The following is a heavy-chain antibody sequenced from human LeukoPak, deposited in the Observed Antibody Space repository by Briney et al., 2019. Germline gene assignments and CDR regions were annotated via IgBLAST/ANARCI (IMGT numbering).Heavy chain of an antibody. Sequence: GGSLRLSCAASGFIFDDYAMHWVRQAPGKGLEWVSLISWDGGSTYYADSVKGRFTISRDNSKNSLYLQMNSLRAEDTALYYCAKDGTAFTMVRGVMIDYWGQGTLVTVSS. CDR3: AKDGTAFTMVRGVMIDY. CDR1: GFIFDDYA. V-gene: IGHV3-43D*03. D-gene: IGHD3-10*01. CDR2: ISWDGGST. J-gene: IGHJ4*02.